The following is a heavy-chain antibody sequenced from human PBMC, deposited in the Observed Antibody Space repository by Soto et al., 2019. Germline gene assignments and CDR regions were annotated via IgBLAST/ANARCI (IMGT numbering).Heavy chain of an antibody. CDR3: ARSQTTVTSYDY. Sequence: SETLSLTCTVSGVSISSGGYYWTWISKHPGKGLEWIGYNYYSGITYYNPSLKSRVTISLDTSKNQFSLKLSSVTAADTAVYYCARSQTTVTSYDYWGQGTLVTVSS. J-gene: IGHJ4*02. D-gene: IGHD4-17*01. V-gene: IGHV4-31*02. CDR2: NYYSGIT. CDR1: GVSISSGGYY.